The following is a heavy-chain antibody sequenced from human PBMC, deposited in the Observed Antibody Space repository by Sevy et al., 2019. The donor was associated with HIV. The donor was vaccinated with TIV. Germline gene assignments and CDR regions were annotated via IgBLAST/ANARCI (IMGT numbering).Heavy chain of an antibody. D-gene: IGHD3-9*01. CDR2: ISSSSSTI. J-gene: IGHJ6*02. CDR3: GRVGAGLGWDASGRDYYGMDV. V-gene: IGHV3-48*02. Sequence: GGSLRLSCAASGFTFSSYSMNWVRQAPGKGLEWVSYISSSSSTIYYADSVKGRFTISRDNARNSLYLQMNSLRDEDTAVYYCGRVGAGLGWDASGRDYYGMDVWGQGTTVTVSS. CDR1: GFTFSSYS.